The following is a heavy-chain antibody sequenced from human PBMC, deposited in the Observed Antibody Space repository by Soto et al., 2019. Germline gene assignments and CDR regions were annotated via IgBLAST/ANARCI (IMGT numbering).Heavy chain of an antibody. D-gene: IGHD2-2*02. CDR2: IFYSGST. CDR3: ARHRPPYTSRAPNFDY. J-gene: IGHJ4*02. CDR1: GDSISSSRYY. V-gene: IGHV4-39*01. Sequence: QLQLQESGPGLVKPSETLSLTCTVSGDSISSSRYYWGWVRQPPGKGLEWIGSIFYSGSTYYNPSLKSRVSISLDTSKNQFSLKLSSVTAADTAMYYCARHRPPYTSRAPNFDYWGQGTLVTVSS.